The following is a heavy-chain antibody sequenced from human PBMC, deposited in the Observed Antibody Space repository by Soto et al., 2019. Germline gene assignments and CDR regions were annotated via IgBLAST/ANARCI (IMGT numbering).Heavy chain of an antibody. CDR3: ARERGCSGGSCPNWFDP. CDR2: ISSSSSYI. CDR1: GFTFSSYS. J-gene: IGHJ5*02. V-gene: IGHV3-21*01. Sequence: LRLSCAASGFTFSSYSMNWVRQAPGKGLEWVSSISSSSSYIYYADSVKGRFTISRDNAKNSLYLQMNSLRAEDTAVYYCARERGCSGGSCPNWFDPWGQGTLVTVSS. D-gene: IGHD2-15*01.